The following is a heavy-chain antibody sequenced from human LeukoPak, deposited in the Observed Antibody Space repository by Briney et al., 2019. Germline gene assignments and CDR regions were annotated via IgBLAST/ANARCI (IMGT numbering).Heavy chain of an antibody. CDR3: ARDLYDYGSY. J-gene: IGHJ4*02. D-gene: IGHD4/OR15-4a*01. CDR1: GFTVSSTY. CDR2: IYSGGTT. V-gene: IGHV3-66*01. Sequence: GGFLRLSCAASGFTVSSTYMSWVRQAPGKGLEWASVIYSGGTTYYADSVKGRFTISRDNSKNTLYLQMNSLRTEDTAVYYCARDLYDYGSYWGQGTLVTVSS.